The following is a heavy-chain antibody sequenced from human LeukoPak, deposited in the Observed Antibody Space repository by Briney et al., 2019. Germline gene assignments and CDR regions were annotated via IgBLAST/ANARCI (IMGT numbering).Heavy chain of an antibody. J-gene: IGHJ6*02. CDR3: AREDYYYGMDV. Sequence: PSQTLSLTCTVSGGSISSGDYYWSWIRQPPGKGLEWIAYFYYSGSTYYNPSLKSRVTISVDTSKNQFSLNLISVTAADTAVYYCAREDYYYGMDVWGQGTTVTVSS. CDR2: FYYSGST. CDR1: GGSISSGDYY. V-gene: IGHV4-30-4*01.